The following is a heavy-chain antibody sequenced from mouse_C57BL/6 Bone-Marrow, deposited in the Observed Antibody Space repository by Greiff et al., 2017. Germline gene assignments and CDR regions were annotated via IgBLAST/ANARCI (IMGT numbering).Heavy chain of an antibody. CDR2: INPRSGNT. V-gene: IGHV1-81*01. CDR1: GYTFTSYG. J-gene: IGHJ4*01. Sequence: QVQLKESGAELARPGASVKLSCKASGYTFTSYGISWVKQRTGQGLEWIGEINPRSGNTYSNEKFKSKATLTVDKSSSTAYMQLSSLTSEDSAVYYCARRGNWGYAMDYWGQGTSVTVSS. D-gene: IGHD4-1*02. CDR3: ARRGNWGYAMDY.